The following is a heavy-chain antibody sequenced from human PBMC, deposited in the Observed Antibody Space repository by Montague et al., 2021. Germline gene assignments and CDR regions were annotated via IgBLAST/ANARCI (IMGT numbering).Heavy chain of an antibody. Sequence: SETLSLTCAGSGGSFNDYYWSWIHQSPGQGLEWIGDITHNGRTNSNPSLKSRVTLSVDTSKSHFSLNLTSVTAADTAVYFCARRPRITVTGRFDLWGEGTLVTVSS. CDR2: ITHNGRT. CDR1: GGSFNDYY. D-gene: IGHD4-11*01. CDR3: ARRPRITVTGRFDL. V-gene: IGHV4-34*01. J-gene: IGHJ4*02.